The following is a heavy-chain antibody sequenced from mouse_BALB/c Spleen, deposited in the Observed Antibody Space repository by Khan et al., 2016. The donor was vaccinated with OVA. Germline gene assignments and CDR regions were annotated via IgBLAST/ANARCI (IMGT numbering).Heavy chain of an antibody. CDR2: IIPSTGYT. CDR1: GYTFTNYW. Sequence: QVQLQQPGAELAKPGASVKMSCKASGYTFTNYWMHWVKQRPGQGLEWIGYIIPSTGYTEYNQKFRDKATLTADKSSTTASMQLSSLTSEDSAVYYCARSPPLSLGDYWGQGTSVTVSS. V-gene: IGHV1-7*01. CDR3: ARSPPLSLGDY. D-gene: IGHD2-10*02. J-gene: IGHJ4*01.